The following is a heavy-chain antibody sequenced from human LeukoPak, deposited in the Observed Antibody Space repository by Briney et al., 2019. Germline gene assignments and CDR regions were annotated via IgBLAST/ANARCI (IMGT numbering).Heavy chain of an antibody. CDR3: ARDVSGWYLQYFQH. J-gene: IGHJ1*01. V-gene: IGHV1-2*02. Sequence: ASVKVSCKASGYTFTGYYMHWVRQAPGQGLEWMGWINPNSGGTNYAQKFQGRVTMTRDTSISTAYMELSRLRSDDTAVYYCARDVSGWYLQYFQHWGQGTLVTVSS. CDR2: INPNSGGT. CDR1: GYTFTGYY. D-gene: IGHD6-19*01.